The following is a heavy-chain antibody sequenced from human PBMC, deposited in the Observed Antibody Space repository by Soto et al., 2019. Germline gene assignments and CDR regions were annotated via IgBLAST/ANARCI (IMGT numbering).Heavy chain of an antibody. V-gene: IGHV3-15*07. CDR3: TTDTASIVVVPAPPENWYFDL. J-gene: IGHJ2*01. CDR2: IKSKTDGGTT. D-gene: IGHD2-2*01. CDR1: GFTFSNAW. Sequence: EVQLVESGGGLVKPGGSLRLSCAASGFTFSNAWMNWVRQAPGKGLEWVGRIKSKTDGGTTDYAAPVKGRFTISRDDSKNTLYLQMNSLKTEDTAVYYCTTDTASIVVVPAPPENWYFDLWGRGTLVTVSS.